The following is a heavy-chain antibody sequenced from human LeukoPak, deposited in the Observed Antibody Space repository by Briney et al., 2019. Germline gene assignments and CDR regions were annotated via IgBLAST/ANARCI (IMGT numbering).Heavy chain of an antibody. CDR2: ISFSGRST. J-gene: IGHJ4*02. D-gene: IGHD3-22*01. V-gene: IGHV3-23*01. CDR3: AKADDDSPGYTNYFDY. Sequence: GGSLRLSCAASGFTSSTYAMSWARQAPGKGLEWVSSISFSGRSTYYVDSVKGRCTISRDNSKNTLYLQMNSLRAEDTAVYYCAKADDDSPGYTNYFDYWGQGTLVTVSS. CDR1: GFTSSTYA.